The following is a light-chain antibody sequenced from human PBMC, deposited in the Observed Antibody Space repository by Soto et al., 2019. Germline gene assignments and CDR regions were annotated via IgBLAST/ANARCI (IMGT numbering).Light chain of an antibody. V-gene: IGLV1-51*01. J-gene: IGLJ1*01. CDR1: SSNIGGNS. CDR2: DDN. Sequence: QSVLTQPPSVSAAPGQKVTISCSGSSSNIGGNSVSWYQQLPGTAPKLLIYDDNKRPSGIPDRFSDSKSGTSATLGITGFQTGDEADYYCGSWDSTLVFGTGTKVTVL. CDR3: GSWDSTLV.